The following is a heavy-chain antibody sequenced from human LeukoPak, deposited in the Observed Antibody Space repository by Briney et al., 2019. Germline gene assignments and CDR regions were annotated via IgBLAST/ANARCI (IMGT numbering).Heavy chain of an antibody. CDR3: RADNNEFDY. D-gene: IGHD1-1*01. J-gene: IGHJ4*02. CDR2: IWYDGSNK. V-gene: IGHV3-33*01. Sequence: GGSLRLSCAASGFTFSSYGMHWVRQAPGKGLEWVAVIWYDGSNKYYADSVKGRFTISRDNSKNTLYLPMNSLRAEDTAVYYCRADNNEFDYWGQGTLVTVSS. CDR1: GFTFSSYG.